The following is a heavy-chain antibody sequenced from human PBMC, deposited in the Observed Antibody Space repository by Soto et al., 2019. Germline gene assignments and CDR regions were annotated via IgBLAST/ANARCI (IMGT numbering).Heavy chain of an antibody. CDR3: ARESRFLEWLSLNWFDP. D-gene: IGHD3-3*01. CDR1: GFTFSSYS. CDR2: ISSSSSNI. V-gene: IGHV3-48*02. J-gene: IGHJ5*02. Sequence: EVQLVESGGGLVQPGGSLRLSCAASGFTFSSYSMNWVRQAPGKGLEWVSYISSSSSNIFYSDSVKGRFTISRDNAKTSLYLQMNSLRDEDTAVYYCARESRFLEWLSLNWFDPWGQGTLVTVSS.